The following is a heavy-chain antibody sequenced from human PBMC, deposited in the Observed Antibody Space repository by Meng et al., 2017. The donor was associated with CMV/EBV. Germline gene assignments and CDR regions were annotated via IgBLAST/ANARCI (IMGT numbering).Heavy chain of an antibody. CDR1: GFTFTNSA. J-gene: IGHJ4*02. V-gene: IGHV3-23*01. CDR3: AKEVVAGYFDY. D-gene: IGHD6-19*01. CDR2: ISQSGESS. Sequence: EVSVLGLGGALVQPGGSLRLSCAASGFTFTNSAMNWVRQAPGKGLEWVSGISQSGESSFHADSVKGRFTISRDNSKNTLYLQMNSLRAEDTAVYYCAKEVVAGYFDYWGQGTLVTVSS.